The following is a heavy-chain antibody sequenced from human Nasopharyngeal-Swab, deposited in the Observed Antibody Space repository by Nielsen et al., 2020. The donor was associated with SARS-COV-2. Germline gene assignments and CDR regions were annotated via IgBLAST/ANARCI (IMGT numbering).Heavy chain of an antibody. Sequence: GESLKISCAASGFTFSSYGMHWVRQAPGKGLEWVAVIWYDGSNKYYADSVKGRFTISRDNSKNSLYLQMNSLRAEDTAVYYCARVDADYDSRFFSKSGLFDYWGQGTLVTVSS. CDR1: GFTFSSYG. CDR3: ARVDADYDSRFFSKSGLFDY. J-gene: IGHJ4*02. CDR2: IWYDGSNK. V-gene: IGHV3-33*01. D-gene: IGHD3-3*01.